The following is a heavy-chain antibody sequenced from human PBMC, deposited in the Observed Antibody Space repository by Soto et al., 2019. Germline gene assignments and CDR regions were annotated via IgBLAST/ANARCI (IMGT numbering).Heavy chain of an antibody. V-gene: IGHV3-15*01. D-gene: IGHD1-1*01. CDR3: TTDVFWNDFDY. CDR1: GFTFSNAW. Sequence: GGSLRLSCAASGFTFSNAWMSWVRQAPGKGLEWVGRIKSKTDGGTTDYAAPVKGRFTISRDDSKNTLYLQMNSLKTEDAAVYYCTTDVFWNDFDYWGQGTLVTVSS. J-gene: IGHJ4*02. CDR2: IKSKTDGGTT.